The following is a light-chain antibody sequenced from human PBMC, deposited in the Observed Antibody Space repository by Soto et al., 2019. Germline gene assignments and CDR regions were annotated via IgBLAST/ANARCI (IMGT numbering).Light chain of an antibody. CDR1: QSVSSN. CDR2: DAS. J-gene: IGKJ4*01. Sequence: EIVLSQSPVTLSLSPGERATLSCRASQSVSSNLAWYQQKPGQAPKLLIYDASNRATGIPARFSASGSGTDFTLSISSLEPEDFAVYYCQHRYNWPLTFGGGTKVDI. V-gene: IGKV3-11*01. CDR3: QHRYNWPLT.